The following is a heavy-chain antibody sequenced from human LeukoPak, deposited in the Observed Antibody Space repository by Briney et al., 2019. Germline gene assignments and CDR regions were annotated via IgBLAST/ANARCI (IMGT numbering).Heavy chain of an antibody. CDR3: AKVASIDSGDDY. CDR1: GFTFSSYG. D-gene: IGHD3-3*02. V-gene: IGHV3-30*18. J-gene: IGHJ4*02. Sequence: PGGSMRLSCAASGFTFSSYGMHWVRPAPGKGLEWVAVISYDGSNTYYADSVKGRFTISRHNSKNTLYLQMNSLRAEDTAVYYCAKVASIDSGDDYWGQGTLVTVSS. CDR2: ISYDGSNT.